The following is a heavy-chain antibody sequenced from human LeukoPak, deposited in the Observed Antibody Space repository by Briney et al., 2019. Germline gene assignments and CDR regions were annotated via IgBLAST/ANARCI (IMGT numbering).Heavy chain of an antibody. J-gene: IGHJ4*02. V-gene: IGHV4-4*07. Sequence: PSETLSLTCTVSGGSISSYYWSWIRQPAGKGLEWIGRIYTSGGTNYNPSLKSRVTISLDESKKQFSLKLSSVTAADTAVYYCARDGPSDFFDYWGQGTLVTVSS. CDR3: ARDGPSDFFDY. CDR1: GGSISSYY. CDR2: IYTSGGT. D-gene: IGHD3-3*01.